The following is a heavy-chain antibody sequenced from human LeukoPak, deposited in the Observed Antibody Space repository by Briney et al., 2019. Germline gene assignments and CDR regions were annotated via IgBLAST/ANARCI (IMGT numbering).Heavy chain of an antibody. CDR1: GFTFSSYW. J-gene: IGHJ6*04. CDR2: INSDGSST. Sequence: GGSLRLSCAASGFTFSSYWMHWVRQAPGKGLVWVSRINSDGSSTSYADSVKGRFTISRDNAKYTLYLQMNSLRAEDTAVYYCARAGYSGYERDYYGMDVWGKGTTVTVSS. CDR3: ARAGYSGYERDYYGMDV. V-gene: IGHV3-74*01. D-gene: IGHD5-12*01.